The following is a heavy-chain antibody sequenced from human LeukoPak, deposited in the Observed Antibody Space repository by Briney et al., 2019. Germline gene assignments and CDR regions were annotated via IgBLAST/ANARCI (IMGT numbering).Heavy chain of an antibody. J-gene: IGHJ6*03. CDR3: ARVPGGYSGYDYLSYYYYYMDV. Sequence: PGGSLRLSCAASGFTFDDSAMHWVRQAPGKGLEWVSGISWNSGSIDYADSVKGRFTISRDNAKNSLYLQMNSLRDEDTAVYYCARVPGGYSGYDYLSYYYYYMDVWGKGATVTVSS. CDR2: ISWNSGSI. CDR1: GFTFDDSA. V-gene: IGHV3-9*01. D-gene: IGHD5-12*01.